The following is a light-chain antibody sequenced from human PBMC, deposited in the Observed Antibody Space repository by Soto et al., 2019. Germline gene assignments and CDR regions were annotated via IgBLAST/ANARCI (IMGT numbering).Light chain of an antibody. Sequence: QSVLAQPPSASGTPGQRVTISCSGSISNIGRNTVDWYQQLPETAPKPLIYSNHQRPSGVPDRFSGSKSGTSASLAISGLQSEDEADYFCATWDDSLSVVVFGGGTKLTVL. V-gene: IGLV1-44*01. J-gene: IGLJ2*01. CDR1: ISNIGRNT. CDR3: ATWDDSLSVVV. CDR2: SNH.